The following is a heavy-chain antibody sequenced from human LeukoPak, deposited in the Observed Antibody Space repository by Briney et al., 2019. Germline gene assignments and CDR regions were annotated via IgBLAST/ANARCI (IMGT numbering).Heavy chain of an antibody. CDR1: GFTFSDYW. D-gene: IGHD6-13*01. J-gene: IGHJ6*03. CDR2: IKPDGSEK. V-gene: IGHV3-7*01. Sequence: GSLRLSCAASGFTFSDYWMTWVRQAPGKGLEWVANIKPDGSEKYYVDSVRGRFTISRDNAKNSLYLQMNSLRVEDTAVYYCAKGVGSSWYVGYYMDVWGKGTTVTVSS. CDR3: AKGVGSSWYVGYYMDV.